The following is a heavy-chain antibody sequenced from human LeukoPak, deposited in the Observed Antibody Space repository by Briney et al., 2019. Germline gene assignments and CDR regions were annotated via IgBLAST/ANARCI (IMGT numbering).Heavy chain of an antibody. CDR1: GGSISSSSYY. Sequence: SETLPLTCTVSGGSISSSSYYWGWIRQPPGKGLEWIGSIYYSGSTYYNPSLKSRVTISVDTSKNQFSLKLSSVTAADTAVYYCASTSGSYDYWGQGTLVTVSS. D-gene: IGHD1-26*01. CDR2: IYYSGST. J-gene: IGHJ4*02. V-gene: IGHV4-39*01. CDR3: ASTSGSYDY.